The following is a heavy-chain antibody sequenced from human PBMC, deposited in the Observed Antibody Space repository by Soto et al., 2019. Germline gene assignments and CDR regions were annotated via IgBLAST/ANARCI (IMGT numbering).Heavy chain of an antibody. D-gene: IGHD1-26*01. CDR2: VSYDGSNK. V-gene: IGHV3-30*18. J-gene: IGHJ4*02. CDR1: GFTLSHYD. Sequence: QVQLVESGGGVVKRGRSLRLSCVASGFTLSHYDMNWVRQAPGKGLEWVAVVSYDGSNKYYGDSVRGRFTISRDNSKNTLYLQMNSLRAEDTAVYYCAKGELINPQLFEFWGQGALVTVSS. CDR3: AKGELINPQLFEF.